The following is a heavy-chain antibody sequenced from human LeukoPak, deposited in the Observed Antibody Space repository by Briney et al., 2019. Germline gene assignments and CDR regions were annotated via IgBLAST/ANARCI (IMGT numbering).Heavy chain of an antibody. CDR2: ISGSGGST. CDR3: AKGSGGLSSSWTYFDY. V-gene: IGHV3-23*01. J-gene: IGHJ4*02. CDR1: GFTFSSYA. D-gene: IGHD6-13*01. Sequence: PGGSLRLSCAASGFTFSSYAMSWVRQAPGKGLEWVSAISGSGGSTYYADSVKGRFTISRDNSKNTLYLQMNSLRAEDTAVYYCAKGSGGLSSSWTYFDYWDQGTLVTVSS.